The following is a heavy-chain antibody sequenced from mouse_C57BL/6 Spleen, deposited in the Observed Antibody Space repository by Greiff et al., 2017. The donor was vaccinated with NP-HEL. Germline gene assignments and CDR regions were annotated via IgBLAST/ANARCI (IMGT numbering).Heavy chain of an antibody. Sequence: VQLQQSGPELVKPGASVKISCKASGYSFTGYYMNWVKQSPEKSLEWIGEINPSTGGTTYNQKFKAKATLTVDKSSSTAYMQLKSLTSEDSAVYYCARSRDYYGSSYDYWGQGTTLTVSS. CDR1: GYSFTGYY. V-gene: IGHV1-42*01. J-gene: IGHJ2*01. CDR3: ARSRDYYGSSYDY. CDR2: INPSTGGT. D-gene: IGHD1-1*01.